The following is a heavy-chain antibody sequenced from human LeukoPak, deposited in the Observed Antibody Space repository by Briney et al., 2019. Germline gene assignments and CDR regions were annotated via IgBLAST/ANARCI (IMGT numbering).Heavy chain of an antibody. Sequence: LPGGSLRLSCAASGFRFDVYGMSWVRHVPGKGLEWVSSLNWNGGSSGYADSVKGRFTISRDNAKNSLYLHMNSLGGEDTALYYCATLGGSNSGWYGEPFDYWGQGILVTVSS. CDR3: ATLGGSNSGWYGEPFDY. CDR1: GFRFDVYG. V-gene: IGHV3-20*04. J-gene: IGHJ4*02. CDR2: LNWNGGSS. D-gene: IGHD6-19*01.